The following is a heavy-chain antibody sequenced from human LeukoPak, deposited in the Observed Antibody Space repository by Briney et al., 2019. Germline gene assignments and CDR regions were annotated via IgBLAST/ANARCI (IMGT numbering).Heavy chain of an antibody. CDR2: IYYSGST. CDR1: GGSISSGDYY. Sequence: SQTLSLTCTVSGGSISSGDYYWSWLRQPPGTGLEWIGYIYYSGSTYYNPSLKSRVTISVDTSKNQFPLKLSSVTAADTAVYYCARVEAMELFDYWGQGTLVTVSS. CDR3: ARVEAMELFDY. J-gene: IGHJ4*02. V-gene: IGHV4-30-4*01. D-gene: IGHD1-7*01.